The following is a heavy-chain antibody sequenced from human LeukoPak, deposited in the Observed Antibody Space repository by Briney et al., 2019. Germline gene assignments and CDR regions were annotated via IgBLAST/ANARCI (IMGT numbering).Heavy chain of an antibody. Sequence: GGSLRLSCAASGSTFSDHFLDWVRQAPGKGLACVGRTRNKANSYITEYAASVKGRFTISRDDSKNSLYLQMSSLKTDDTAMYYCASIRGTFGYWGQGTLVTVSS. CDR1: GSTFSDHF. CDR3: ASIRGTFGY. J-gene: IGHJ4*02. CDR2: TRNKANSYIT. D-gene: IGHD1-26*01. V-gene: IGHV3-72*01.